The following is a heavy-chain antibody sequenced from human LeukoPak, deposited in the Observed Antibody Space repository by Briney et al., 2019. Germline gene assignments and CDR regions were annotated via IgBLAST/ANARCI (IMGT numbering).Heavy chain of an antibody. V-gene: IGHV3-21*01. Sequence: GGSLRLSCAASGFTFSSYSMNWVRQAPGKGLEWVSSISSSSTYIYYADSVKGRFTISRDNAKNSLYLQMNSLRAEDTAVYYCARKLYSDNSHDAFDIWGQGTMVIVSS. D-gene: IGHD1-26*01. CDR1: GFTFSSYS. J-gene: IGHJ3*02. CDR2: ISSSSTYI. CDR3: ARKLYSDNSHDAFDI.